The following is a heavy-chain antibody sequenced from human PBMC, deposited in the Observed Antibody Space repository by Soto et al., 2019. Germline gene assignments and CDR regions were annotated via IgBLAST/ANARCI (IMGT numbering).Heavy chain of an antibody. CDR3: ARLPTVTVIIGTDYYYYYYMDV. V-gene: IGHV4-31*03. D-gene: IGHD4-17*01. CDR1: GGSISSGGYY. Sequence: SETLSLTCTVSGGSISSGGYYWSWIRQHPGKGLEWIGYIYYSGSTYYNPSLKSRVTISVDTSKNQFSLKLSSVTATDTAVYYCARLPTVTVIIGTDYYYYYYMDVWGKGTTVTVSS. CDR2: IYYSGST. J-gene: IGHJ6*03.